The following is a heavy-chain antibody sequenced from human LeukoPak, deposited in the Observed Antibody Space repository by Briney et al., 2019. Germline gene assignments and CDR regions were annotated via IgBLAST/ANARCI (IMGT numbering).Heavy chain of an antibody. CDR2: IYHSGST. Sequence: SETLSLTCTVSGYSISSGYYWGWIRQPPGKGLEWIGSIYHSGSTYYNPSLKSRVTISVDTSKNQFSLKLSSVTAADTAVYYCARGYDNTLYYFDYWGQGTLVTVSS. CDR1: GYSISSGYY. J-gene: IGHJ4*02. V-gene: IGHV4-38-2*02. CDR3: ARGYDNTLYYFDY. D-gene: IGHD3-22*01.